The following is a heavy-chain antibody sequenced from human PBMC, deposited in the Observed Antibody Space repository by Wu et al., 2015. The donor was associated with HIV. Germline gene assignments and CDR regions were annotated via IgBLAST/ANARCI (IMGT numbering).Heavy chain of an antibody. CDR1: GYTFTGYY. Sequence: QVQLVQSGAEVKKPGAPVKVSCKASGYTFTGYYMHWVRQAPGQGLEWMGWINPNSGGTNYAQKFQGRVTMTRDTSISTAYMELSRLRSDDTAVYYCARTPLYCSSTSCLPDYYYGMDVWGQGTTVTVSS. V-gene: IGHV1-2*02. J-gene: IGHJ6*02. CDR3: ARTPLYCSSTSCLPDYYYGMDV. D-gene: IGHD2-2*01. CDR2: INPNSGGT.